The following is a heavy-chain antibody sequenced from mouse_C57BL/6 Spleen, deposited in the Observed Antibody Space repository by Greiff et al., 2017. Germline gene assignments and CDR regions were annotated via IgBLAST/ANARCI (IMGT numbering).Heavy chain of an antibody. CDR3: TINKVVDEYFDD. V-gene: IGHV1-5*01. J-gene: IGHJ1*03. Sequence: EVQLQQSGTVLARPGASVKMSCKTSGYTFTSYWMHWVKQRPGQGLEWIGAINPGNSDTSYNQKFKGKAKLTAVTSSSTAYMELSSLTTEDSAVXYCTINKVVDEYFDDWGTGTTVTVSS. CDR1: GYTFTSYW. CDR2: INPGNSDT. D-gene: IGHD1-1*01.